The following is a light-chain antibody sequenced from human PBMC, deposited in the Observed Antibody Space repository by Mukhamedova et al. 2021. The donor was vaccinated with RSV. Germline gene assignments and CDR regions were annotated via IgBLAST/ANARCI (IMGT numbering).Light chain of an antibody. CDR3: QQYYSYPLVS. CDR2: AAS. V-gene: IGKV1-8*01. CDR1: QSISSY. Sequence: GDRVTITCRASQSISSYLNWYQQKPGKAPKLLIYAASSLQSGVPSRFSGSGSGTDFTLTISCLQSEDFATYYCQQYYSYPLVSFGP. J-gene: IGKJ3*01.